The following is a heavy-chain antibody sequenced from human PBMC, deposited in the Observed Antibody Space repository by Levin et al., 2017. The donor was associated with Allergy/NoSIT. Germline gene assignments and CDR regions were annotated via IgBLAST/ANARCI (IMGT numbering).Heavy chain of an antibody. D-gene: IGHD6-13*01. V-gene: IGHV1-3*01. CDR1: GYTFTSYA. J-gene: IGHJ5*02. CDR2: INAGNGNT. Sequence: GGSLRLSCKASGYTFTSYAMHWVRQAPGQRLEWMGWINAGNGNTKYSQKFQGRVTITRDTSASTAYMELSSLRSEDTAVYYCAREEGISSSWYDGFDPWGQGTLVTVSS. CDR3: AREEGISSSWYDGFDP.